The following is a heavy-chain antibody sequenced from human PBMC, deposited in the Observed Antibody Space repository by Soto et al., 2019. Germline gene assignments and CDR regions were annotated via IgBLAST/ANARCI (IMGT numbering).Heavy chain of an antibody. Sequence: EVQLLESGGGLVQPGGSLRLSCAASGFTFSNYAMSWVRQAPGKGLEWVSCISGIGARTYYADSVKGRFSISRDNSKNTVYLQMSSLRAEDTAVYYCAKNSENFGDSKYDYWGQGTLVTVSS. D-gene: IGHD4-17*01. J-gene: IGHJ4*02. CDR3: AKNSENFGDSKYDY. CDR2: ISGIGART. CDR1: GFTFSNYA. V-gene: IGHV3-23*01.